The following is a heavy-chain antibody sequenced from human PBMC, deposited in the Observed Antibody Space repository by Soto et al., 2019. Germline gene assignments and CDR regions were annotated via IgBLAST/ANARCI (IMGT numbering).Heavy chain of an antibody. V-gene: IGHV3-21*04. CDR3: AKDALAYYDFWS. D-gene: IGHD3-3*01. CDR2: ISTSSTYI. CDR1: GFTYSTHS. Sequence: GGSLRLSCAASGFTYSTHSMHWVRHIPGKGLEWVSSISTSSTYIDYADSVKGRFTISRDNSKNTLYLQMNSLRAEDTAIYYCAKDALAYYDFWSWGQGTLVTVSS. J-gene: IGHJ4*02.